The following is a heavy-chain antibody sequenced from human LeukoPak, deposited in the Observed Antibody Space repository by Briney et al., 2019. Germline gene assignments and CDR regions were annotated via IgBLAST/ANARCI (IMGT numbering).Heavy chain of an antibody. V-gene: IGHV3-21*01. D-gene: IGHD1-1*01. J-gene: IGHJ3*02. CDR2: ISSSSSYI. CDR3: AKWRNSNWKRDAFDI. CDR1: GFTFSSYS. Sequence: GGSLRLSCAASGFTFSSYSMNWVRQAPGKGLEWVSSISSSSSYIYYADSVKGRFTISRDNAKNSLYLQMNSLRAEDTAVYYCAKWRNSNWKRDAFDIWGQGTMVTVSS.